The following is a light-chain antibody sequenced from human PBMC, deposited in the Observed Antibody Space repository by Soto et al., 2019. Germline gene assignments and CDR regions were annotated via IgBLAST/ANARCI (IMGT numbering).Light chain of an antibody. V-gene: IGKV3-11*01. Sequence: EVVLTQSPVTLSLSPGERATLSCRASQSFRGLLAWYKQKPGQAPRLLIYDAYNRATGIPPRFSGTGSGTDLTLTISSREPEDSAVYYCQQRHLLPITFGQGTRLEIK. CDR3: QQRHLLPIT. CDR2: DAY. CDR1: QSFRGL. J-gene: IGKJ5*01.